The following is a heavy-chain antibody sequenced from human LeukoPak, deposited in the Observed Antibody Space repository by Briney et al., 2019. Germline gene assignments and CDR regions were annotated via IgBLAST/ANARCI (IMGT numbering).Heavy chain of an antibody. V-gene: IGHV3-7*01. CDR1: GFTFSNYW. J-gene: IGHJ4*02. CDR2: INQDGSEE. Sequence: GGSLRLSSAASGFTFSNYWMSWVRQAPGKGLEWVAHINQDGSEEHYMDSVKARFIISRDNAKNSLSLQMDSLRAEDTAVYYCVRDGGVSGYDLLDYWGQGTLVTVSS. CDR3: VRDGGVSGYDLLDY. D-gene: IGHD5-12*01.